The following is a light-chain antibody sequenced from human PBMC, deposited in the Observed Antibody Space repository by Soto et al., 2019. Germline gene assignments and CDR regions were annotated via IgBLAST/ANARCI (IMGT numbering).Light chain of an antibody. V-gene: IGLV1-40*01. CDR1: SSNIGAGYD. Sequence: QSVLTQPPSVSGAPGQRVTISCTGSSSNIGAGYDVHWYQQLPGTAPKLLIYGNSNRPSWVPDRFSGSKSGTSASLAITGLQAEYEADYYCQSNDSSRSVVFGGGTKLTVL. CDR3: QSNDSSRSVV. CDR2: GNS. J-gene: IGLJ2*01.